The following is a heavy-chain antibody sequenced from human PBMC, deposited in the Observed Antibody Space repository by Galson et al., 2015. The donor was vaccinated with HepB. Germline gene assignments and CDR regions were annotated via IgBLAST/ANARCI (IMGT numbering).Heavy chain of an antibody. D-gene: IGHD5-12*01. V-gene: IGHV3-49*03. J-gene: IGHJ5*02. CDR3: GRERGGGYVSWFDP. Sequence: SLRLSCAASGFKFGDYPMSWFRQAPGKGLEWVGSIKSRAYGATTEDAASVKGRVIISRDDFKSITYLQMNSLKMEDTAVYYCGRERGGGYVSWFDPWGQGTLVIVSS. CDR1: GFKFGDYP. CDR2: IKSRAYGATT.